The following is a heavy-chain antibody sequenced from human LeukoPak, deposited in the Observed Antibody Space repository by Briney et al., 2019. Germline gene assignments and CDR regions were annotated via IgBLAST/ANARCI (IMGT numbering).Heavy chain of an antibody. J-gene: IGHJ4*02. CDR2: IYAGGST. CDR3: ARDHRRYYYDSSGYFDY. D-gene: IGHD3-22*01. CDR1: GFTFSSNY. Sequence: GGSLRLSCAASGFTFSSNYMSWVRQAPGKGLEWVSVIYAGGSTDHADSVKGRFTLSRDDSKNTLYLQMNSLRVEDTAVYYCARDHRRYYYDSSGYFDYWGQGTLVTVSS. V-gene: IGHV3-53*01.